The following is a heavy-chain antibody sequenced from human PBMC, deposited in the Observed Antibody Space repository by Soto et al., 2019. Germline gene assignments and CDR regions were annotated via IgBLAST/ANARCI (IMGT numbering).Heavy chain of an antibody. CDR3: ARGWGSGGSGFDP. D-gene: IGHD2-15*01. CDR2: IYHSGST. V-gene: IGHV4-38-2*01. Sequence: SETLSLTCAVSGYSISSGYYWGWIRQPPGKGLEWIGSIYHSGSTYYNPSLKSRVTISVDTSKNQFSLKLSSVSAADTAVYYCARGWGSGGSGFDPWGQGTLVTVSS. CDR1: GYSISSGYY. J-gene: IGHJ5*02.